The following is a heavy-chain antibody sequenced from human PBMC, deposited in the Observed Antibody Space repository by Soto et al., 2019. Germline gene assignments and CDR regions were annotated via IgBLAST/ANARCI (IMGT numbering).Heavy chain of an antibody. V-gene: IGHV3-30-3*01. CDR1: GFTFSSYA. CDR2: ISYDGSNK. J-gene: IGHJ4*02. D-gene: IGHD3-22*01. Sequence: PGGSLRLSSAASGFTFSSYAMHWVRQAPGKGLEWVAVISYDGSNKYYADSVKGRFTISRDNSKNTLYLQMNSLRAEDTAVYYCARDLRYYDSSGYYLSDFDYWGQGTLVTVSS. CDR3: ARDLRYYDSSGYYLSDFDY.